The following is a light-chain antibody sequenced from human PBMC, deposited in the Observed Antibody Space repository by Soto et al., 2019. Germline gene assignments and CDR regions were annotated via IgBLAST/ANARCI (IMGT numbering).Light chain of an antibody. CDR1: QSVSSH. CDR3: HQYDIWWT. CDR2: GAS. Sequence: ERVMMQSPATLSKSPGERATLSCRASQSVSSHLAWYQQKPGQAPRLLISGASTRATGIPARFSGSGSGTEFTLTFFSLQSGDFAVSYCHQYDIWWTFGQGTKVDSK. V-gene: IGKV3-15*01. J-gene: IGKJ1*01.